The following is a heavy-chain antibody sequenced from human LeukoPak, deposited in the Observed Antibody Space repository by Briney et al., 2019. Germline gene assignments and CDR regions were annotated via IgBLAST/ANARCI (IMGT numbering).Heavy chain of an antibody. CDR2: IFYTGST. CDR3: ARIVGYCSGATCYPRFDP. V-gene: IGHV4-59*08. Sequence: SETLSLTCTVSVVSISSYYWSWIRQPPGKGLEWIGYIFYTGSTNYNPSLNSRVTISVDTSKNQFSLNLSSVTAAETAVYYCARIVGYCSGATCYPRFDPWGQGTLVTVSS. J-gene: IGHJ5*02. D-gene: IGHD2-15*01. CDR1: VVSISSYY.